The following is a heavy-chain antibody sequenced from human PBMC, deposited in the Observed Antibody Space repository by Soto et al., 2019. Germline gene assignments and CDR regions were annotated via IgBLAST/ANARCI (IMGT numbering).Heavy chain of an antibody. CDR2: ISSSSSYI. CDR3: AREMGINGIHFDD. V-gene: IGHV3-21*01. Sequence: GGSLRLACAASGFTFSSYSMNWVRQAPGKGLEWVSSISSSSSYIYNADSVTGRLTNSRDNAKNSLYLQINSLRDEDTDVYYCAREMGINGIHFDDWGQGTLVTVSS. D-gene: IGHD1-20*01. CDR1: GFTFSSYS. J-gene: IGHJ4*02.